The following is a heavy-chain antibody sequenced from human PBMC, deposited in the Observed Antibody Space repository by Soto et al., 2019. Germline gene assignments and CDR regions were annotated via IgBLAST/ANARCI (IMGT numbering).Heavy chain of an antibody. CDR2: IYYSGNT. CDR1: GGSIVTGSYY. Sequence: SETLSLTCTVSGGSIVTGSYYWGWIRQPPGKGLEWLGHIYYSGNTYYPPSLKSRVTISVDTSKNQFSLRLSSVTAADTAVYYCARLLQEYNYYGMDVWGQGTTVTVSS. J-gene: IGHJ6*02. CDR3: ARLLQEYNYYGMDV. V-gene: IGHV4-39*01. D-gene: IGHD1-1*01.